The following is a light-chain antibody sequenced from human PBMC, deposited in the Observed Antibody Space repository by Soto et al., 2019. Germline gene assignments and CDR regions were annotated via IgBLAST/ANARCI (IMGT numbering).Light chain of an antibody. Sequence: ETVLTQSPGTLSLSRGERRTLPCRASQSVDSNLAGYKHKPGQTPRLFMYGASTRPTGIPARFSGSGSGTEFTLTIISLQSEDSAVYYCQQYNDWPLTFGGGTKVDIK. CDR2: GAS. J-gene: IGKJ4*01. CDR1: QSVDSN. CDR3: QQYNDWPLT. V-gene: IGKV3D-15*01.